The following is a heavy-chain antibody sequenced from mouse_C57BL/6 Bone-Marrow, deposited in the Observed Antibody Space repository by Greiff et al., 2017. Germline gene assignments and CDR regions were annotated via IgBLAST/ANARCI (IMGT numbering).Heavy chain of an antibody. CDR3: ARHGGNYYGSSPYAMNY. CDR1: GFTFSDYY. D-gene: IGHD1-1*01. Sequence: EVKLVESGGGLVQPGGSLKLSCAASGFTFSDYYMYWVRQTPEKRLEWVAYISNGGGSTYYPDTVKGRFTISRDNAKNTLYLQMSRLKSEDTAMSYCARHGGNYYGSSPYAMNYWGQGTSVTVSS. V-gene: IGHV5-12*01. CDR2: ISNGGGST. J-gene: IGHJ4*01.